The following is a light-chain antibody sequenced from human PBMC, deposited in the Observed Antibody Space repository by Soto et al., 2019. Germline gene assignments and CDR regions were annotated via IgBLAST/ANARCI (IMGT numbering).Light chain of an antibody. J-gene: IGKJ1*01. CDR2: GAS. V-gene: IGKV3-20*01. CDR3: ENLGD. CDR1: HSANSNY. Sequence: VLTQSPGTLSLSPGDRATLSCRASHSANSNYLAWYQQKPGQAPRLLISGASRRATGIPDRFSGSGSGTDFTLTISRLEPVDFGEYYCENLGDFGQGTKVEIK.